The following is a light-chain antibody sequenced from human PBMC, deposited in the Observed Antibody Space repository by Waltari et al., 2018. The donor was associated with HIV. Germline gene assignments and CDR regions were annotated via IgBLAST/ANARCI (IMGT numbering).Light chain of an antibody. CDR2: DNN. CDR1: SSNIGAGYG. Sequence: QSVLTQPPSVSGAPGQRVTISCTGSSSNIGAGYGVHWYQQLPGTAPKLLIYDNNTRPSRPSGVPDRFSGSKSGTSASLAITGLQAEDEADYYCQSYDTSLSAWVFGGGTKLTVL. J-gene: IGLJ3*02. V-gene: IGLV1-40*01. CDR3: QSYDTSLSAWV.